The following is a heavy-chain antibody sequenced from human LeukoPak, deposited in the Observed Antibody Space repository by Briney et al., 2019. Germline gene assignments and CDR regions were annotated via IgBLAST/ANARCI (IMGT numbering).Heavy chain of an antibody. CDR1: GYTFTGYY. J-gene: IGHJ4*02. CDR2: INPNSGGT. D-gene: IGHD4-17*01. CDR3: AKSLATTDDY. Sequence: ASVKVSCKASGYTFTGYYIHWVRQAPGQGLEWMGWINPNSGGTNYAQKFQGRVTMTRDTSISTAYMELRSLRSDDTAVYYCAKSLATTDDYWGQGTLVTVSS. V-gene: IGHV1-2*02.